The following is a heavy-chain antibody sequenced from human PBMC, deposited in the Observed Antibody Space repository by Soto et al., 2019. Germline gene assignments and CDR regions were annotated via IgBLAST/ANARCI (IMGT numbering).Heavy chain of an antibody. CDR2: IIPIFGTA. D-gene: IGHD6-19*01. Sequence: SVKVSCKASGGTFSSYAISWVRQAPGQGLEWMGGIIPIFGTANYAQKFQGRVTITADKSTSTAYMELSSLRSEDTAVYYCARDRRAGSGWFDYWGQGTLVTVSS. J-gene: IGHJ4*02. V-gene: IGHV1-69*06. CDR1: GGTFSSYA. CDR3: ARDRRAGSGWFDY.